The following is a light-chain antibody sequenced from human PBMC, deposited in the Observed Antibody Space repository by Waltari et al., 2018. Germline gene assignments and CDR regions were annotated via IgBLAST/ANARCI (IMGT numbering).Light chain of an antibody. V-gene: IGKV1-39*01. CDR2: AAS. J-gene: IGKJ1*01. CDR1: QSISSY. CDR3: QQSYSTPWT. Sequence: DIQMTQSPSSLSASVGDRVTITCRASQSISSYLNWYQQKPWKAPKLLIYAASSLQSGVPSRVSGSGSGTDFTLTISSLQPEDFATYYCQQSYSTPWTFGQGTKVEIK.